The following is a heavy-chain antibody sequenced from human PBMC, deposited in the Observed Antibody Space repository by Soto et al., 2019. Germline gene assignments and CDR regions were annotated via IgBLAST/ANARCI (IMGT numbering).Heavy chain of an antibody. D-gene: IGHD6-19*01. CDR1: GFTFSSYA. CDR2: ISYDGSNK. Sequence: GGSLRLSCAASGFTFSSYAMHWVRQAPGKELGWVAVISYDGSNKYYADCVKGRFTISRDNSKNTRYLQMNSLRAEDTAVYYFARDFGYSSGWYDTEYLQHWGQGTMVTVSS. CDR3: ARDFGYSSGWYDTEYLQH. J-gene: IGHJ1*01. V-gene: IGHV3-30-3*01.